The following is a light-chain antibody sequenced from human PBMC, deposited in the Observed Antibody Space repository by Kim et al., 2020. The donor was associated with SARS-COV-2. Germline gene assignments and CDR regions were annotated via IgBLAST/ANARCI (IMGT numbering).Light chain of an antibody. CDR1: SSNIGRNT. V-gene: IGLV1-44*01. Sequence: RVTISCSRRSSNIGRNTVNWYQQLPGTAPKLLIYTNNPRPSGVPGRFSGSKSGTSASLAISGLQSEDEADYYCAAWDDSLNGFYVFGTGTKVTVL. CDR2: TNN. CDR3: AAWDDSLNGFYV. J-gene: IGLJ1*01.